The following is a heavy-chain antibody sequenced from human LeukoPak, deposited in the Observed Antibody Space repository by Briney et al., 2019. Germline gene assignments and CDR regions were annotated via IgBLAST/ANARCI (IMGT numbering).Heavy chain of an antibody. J-gene: IGHJ5*02. CDR1: GYTFTSYG. D-gene: IGHD5-18*01. V-gene: IGHV1-18*01. CDR3: ASRVYSYGYLGFDP. Sequence: ASVKVSCKASGYTFTSYGISWVRQAPGQGLEWMGWISAYNGNTNYAQKLQGRVTMTGNTSISTAYMELSSLRSEDTAVYYCASRVYSYGYLGFDPWGQGTLVTVSS. CDR2: ISAYNGNT.